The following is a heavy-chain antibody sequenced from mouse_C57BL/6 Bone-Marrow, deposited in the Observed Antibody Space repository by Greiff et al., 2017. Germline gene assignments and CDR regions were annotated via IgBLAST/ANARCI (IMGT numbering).Heavy chain of an antibody. V-gene: IGHV1-82*01. D-gene: IGHD1-1*01. CDR1: GYAFSSSW. Sequence: VKLMESGPELVKPGASVKISCKASGYAFSSSWMNWVKQRPGKGLEWIGRIYPGDGDTNYNGKFKGKATLTADKSSSTAYMQLSSLTSEDSAVYFCASLYGSLPWFAYWGQGTLVTVSA. J-gene: IGHJ3*01. CDR3: ASLYGSLPWFAY. CDR2: IYPGDGDT.